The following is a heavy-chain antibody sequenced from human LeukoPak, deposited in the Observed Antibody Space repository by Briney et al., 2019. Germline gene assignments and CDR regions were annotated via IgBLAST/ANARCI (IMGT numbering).Heavy chain of an antibody. D-gene: IGHD1-14*01. Sequence: SETLSLTCSVSGGSINTNYWSWLRQPPGGGLEWIGYIYYTGTPNYSPSLKSRVTLSIDTSMNQFSLKLSSVTAADTAVYYCARHIYRTFHFDYWGQGTLVTVSS. CDR1: GGSINTNY. V-gene: IGHV4-59*08. J-gene: IGHJ4*02. CDR2: IYYTGTP. CDR3: ARHIYRTFHFDY.